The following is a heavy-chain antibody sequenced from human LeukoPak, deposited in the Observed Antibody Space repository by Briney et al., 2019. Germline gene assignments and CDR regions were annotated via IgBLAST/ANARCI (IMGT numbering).Heavy chain of an antibody. CDR3: AKASWGSYGPFDY. J-gene: IGHJ4*02. D-gene: IGHD1-26*01. Sequence: GGSLRLSCAASGFTFSSYSMNWVRQAPGKGLEWVSSISSSSSYIYYADSVKGRFTISRDNSKNTLYLQMSSLRAEDTAVYYCAKASWGSYGPFDYWGQGTLVTVSS. V-gene: IGHV3-21*04. CDR2: ISSSSSYI. CDR1: GFTFSSYS.